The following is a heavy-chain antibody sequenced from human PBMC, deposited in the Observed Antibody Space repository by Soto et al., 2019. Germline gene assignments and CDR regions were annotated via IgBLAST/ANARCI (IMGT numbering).Heavy chain of an antibody. V-gene: IGHV4-39*01. Sequence: PSETLSLTCTVSGGSISSSSYYWGWIRQPPGKGLEWIGSIYYSGSTYYNPSLKSRVTISVDTSKNQFSLKLSSVTAADTAVYYCARHPSFRIVATKCGFDYWGQGTLVTVSS. CDR2: IYYSGST. CDR3: ARHPSFRIVATKCGFDY. D-gene: IGHD5-12*01. J-gene: IGHJ4*02. CDR1: GGSISSSSYY.